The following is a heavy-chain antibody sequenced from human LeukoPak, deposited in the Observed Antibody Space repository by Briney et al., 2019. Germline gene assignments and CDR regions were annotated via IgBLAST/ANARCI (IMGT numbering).Heavy chain of an antibody. Sequence: SETLSLTCTVSSGSFGSYYWSWIRQPPGKGLEWIGYIYYSGNTNYDPSLKSRVTISVDTSKNQFSLKLSSVTTADTAVYYCARRGSGKYFDQWGQGTLVTVSS. J-gene: IGHJ4*02. V-gene: IGHV4-59*08. CDR1: SGSFGSYY. CDR2: IYYSGNT. D-gene: IGHD3-10*01. CDR3: ARRGSGKYFDQ.